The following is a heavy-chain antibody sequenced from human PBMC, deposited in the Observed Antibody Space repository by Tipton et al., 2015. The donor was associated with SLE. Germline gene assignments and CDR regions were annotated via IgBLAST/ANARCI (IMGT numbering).Heavy chain of an antibody. J-gene: IGHJ4*02. D-gene: IGHD2-2*01. CDR3: ARGTTFVVVPAASFDY. CDR1: GGSISSYY. V-gene: IGHV4-59*12. CDR2: IYYSGST. Sequence: GLVKPSETLSLTCTVSGGSISSYYWSWIRQPPGKGLEWIGYIYYSGSTNYNPSLKSRVTISVDTSKNQFSLKLSSVTAADTAAYYCARGTTFVVVPAASFDYWGQGTLVTVSS.